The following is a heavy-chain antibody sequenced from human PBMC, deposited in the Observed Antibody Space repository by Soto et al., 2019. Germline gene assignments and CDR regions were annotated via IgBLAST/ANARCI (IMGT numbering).Heavy chain of an antibody. V-gene: IGHV3-21*01. Sequence: GGSLRLSCAASGFTFSSYSMNWVRQAPGKGLEWVSSISSSSSYIYYADSVKGRFTTSRDNAKNSLYLQMNSLRSEDTAVYYCARDSGECSGGSCYWNAFDIWGQGTMVTVSS. CDR3: ARDSGECSGGSCYWNAFDI. CDR2: ISSSSSYI. J-gene: IGHJ3*02. D-gene: IGHD2-15*01. CDR1: GFTFSSYS.